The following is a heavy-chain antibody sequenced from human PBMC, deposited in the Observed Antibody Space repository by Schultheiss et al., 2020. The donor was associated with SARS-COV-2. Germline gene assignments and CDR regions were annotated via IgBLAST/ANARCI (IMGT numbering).Heavy chain of an antibody. J-gene: IGHJ5*02. CDR1: GGSISSGGYY. CDR2: IYYSGST. CDR3: ARWRLPCSGGSCQKFDP. Sequence: SETLSLTCTVSGGSISSGGYYWSWIRQHPGKGLEWIGYIYYSGSTYYNPSLKSRVTISVDTSKNQFSLKLSSVTAADTAVYYCARWRLPCSGGSCQKFDPWGQGTLVTVSS. V-gene: IGHV4-31*03. D-gene: IGHD2-15*01.